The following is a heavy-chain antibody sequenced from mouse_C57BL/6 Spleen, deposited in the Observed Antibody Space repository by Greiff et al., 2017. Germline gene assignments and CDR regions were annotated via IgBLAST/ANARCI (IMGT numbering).Heavy chain of an antibody. CDR2: IDPNSGGT. D-gene: IGHD1-1*01. V-gene: IGHV1-72*01. CDR1: GYTFNSYW. J-gene: IGHJ4*01. Sequence: VQLQQPGAELVKPGASVKLSCKASGYTFNSYWMHWVKQRPGRGLEWIGRIDPNSGGTKYNEKFKRKATLTVDKPSSTAYMPLSSLTAEDSAVYYCATTVVAKDAMDDWGQGTSVTVSS. CDR3: ATTVVAKDAMDD.